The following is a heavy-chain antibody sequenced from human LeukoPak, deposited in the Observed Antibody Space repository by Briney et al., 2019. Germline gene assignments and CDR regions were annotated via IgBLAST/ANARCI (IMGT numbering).Heavy chain of an antibody. CDR3: ARALAGYSSGCYDY. CDR2: ISSSSSYI. Sequence: GGSLRLSCAASGFTFSSYEMHWVRQAPGKGLEWVSSISSSSSYIYYADSVKGRFTISRDNAKNSLYLQMNSLRAEDTAVYYCARALAGYSSGCYDYWGQGTLVTVSS. V-gene: IGHV3-21*01. CDR1: GFTFSSYE. D-gene: IGHD6-19*01. J-gene: IGHJ4*02.